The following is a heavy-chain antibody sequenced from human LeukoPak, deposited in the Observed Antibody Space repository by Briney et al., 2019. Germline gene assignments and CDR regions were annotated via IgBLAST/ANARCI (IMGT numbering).Heavy chain of an antibody. V-gene: IGHV4-59*01. CDR2: IYYSGST. CDR1: GGSISSYY. J-gene: IGHJ6*03. D-gene: IGHD6-13*01. Sequence: PSETLSLTCTVSGGSISSYYWSWIRQPPGKGLEWIGYIYYSGSTNYNPSLKSRVTISVDTSKNQFSLKLSSVTAADTAVYYCARARGQQLVYYYYYYYMDVWGKGTTVTVSS. CDR3: ARARGQQLVYYYYYYYMDV.